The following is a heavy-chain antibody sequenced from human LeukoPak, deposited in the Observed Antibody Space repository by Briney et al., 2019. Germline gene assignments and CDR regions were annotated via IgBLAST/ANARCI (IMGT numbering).Heavy chain of an antibody. CDR1: GVSFSGYY. D-gene: IGHD4-17*01. Sequence: PSETLSLTCAVYGVSFSGYYWSWIRQPPGKGLEWIGEINHSGSTNYNPSLKSRVTISVDTSKNQFSLKLSSVTAADTAVYYCAREYGDSGAFDIWGQGTMVTVSS. V-gene: IGHV4-34*01. CDR3: AREYGDSGAFDI. CDR2: INHSGST. J-gene: IGHJ3*02.